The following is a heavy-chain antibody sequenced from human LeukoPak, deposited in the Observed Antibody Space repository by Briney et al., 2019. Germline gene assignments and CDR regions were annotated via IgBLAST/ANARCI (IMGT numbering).Heavy chain of an antibody. Sequence: GESLKISCKGSGYSFTSYWIGWVRQMPGKGLEWMGIIYPGDSDTRYSPSFQGQVTISADKSISTAYLQWSSLKASDTAMYYCASQTLNWFEAFDIWGQGTMVTVSS. J-gene: IGHJ3*02. CDR1: GYSFTSYW. V-gene: IGHV5-51*01. CDR3: ASQTLNWFEAFDI. D-gene: IGHD3-10*01. CDR2: IYPGDSDT.